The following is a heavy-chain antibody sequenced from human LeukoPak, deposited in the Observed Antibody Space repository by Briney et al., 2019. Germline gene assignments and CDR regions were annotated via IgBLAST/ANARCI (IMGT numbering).Heavy chain of an antibody. D-gene: IGHD3-16*01. CDR2: IYTSGST. J-gene: IGHJ4*02. CDR3: AREVRPFNCFDY. CDR1: GGSISSGSYY. V-gene: IGHV4-61*02. Sequence: SQTLSLTCTVSGGSISSGSYYWSWIRQPAGKGLEWIGRIYTSGSTNYNPSLKSRVAISVDTSKNHFSLKLSSVAAADTAVYYCAREVRPFNCFDYWGEGNLVSVSS.